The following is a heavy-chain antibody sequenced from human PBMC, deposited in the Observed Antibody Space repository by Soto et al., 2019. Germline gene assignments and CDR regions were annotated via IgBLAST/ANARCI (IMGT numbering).Heavy chain of an antibody. Sequence: SVKVSCKASGGTFSSYAISWVRQAPGQGLEWMGGIIPIFGTANYAQKFQGRVTITADESTSTAYMELSSLRSEDTAVYYCARGTYSSSWYLAEYFQHWGQGTLVTVA. CDR2: IIPIFGTA. CDR3: ARGTYSSSWYLAEYFQH. D-gene: IGHD6-13*01. V-gene: IGHV1-69*13. CDR1: GGTFSSYA. J-gene: IGHJ1*01.